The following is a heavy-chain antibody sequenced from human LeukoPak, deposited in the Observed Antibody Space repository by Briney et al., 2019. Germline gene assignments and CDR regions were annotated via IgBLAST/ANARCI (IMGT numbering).Heavy chain of an antibody. J-gene: IGHJ6*02. D-gene: IGHD5-12*01. CDR1: GGTFSSYA. CDR2: IIPILGIA. V-gene: IGHV1-69*04. CDR3: AREVEDSGYDFVFSSMVQYGMDV. Sequence: ASVKVSCKASGGTFSSYAISWVRQAPGQGLEWMGRIIPILGIANYAQKFQGRVTNTADKSTSTAYMELSSLRSDDTAVYYCAREVEDSGYDFVFSSMVQYGMDVWGQGTTVTVSS.